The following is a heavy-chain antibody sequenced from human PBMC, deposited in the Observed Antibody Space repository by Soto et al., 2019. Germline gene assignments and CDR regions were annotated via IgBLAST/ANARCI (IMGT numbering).Heavy chain of an antibody. D-gene: IGHD2-2*01. CDR1: GGSISSGGYY. Sequence: PSETLSLTCTVSGGSISSGGYYWSWIRQHPGKGLEWIGYIYYSGSTYYNPSLKSRVTISVDTSKNQFSLKLSSVTAADTAVYYCARDRIVVVPAAKTIDYYCGMDVWGHGTTVTV. J-gene: IGHJ6*02. CDR3: ARDRIVVVPAAKTIDYYCGMDV. V-gene: IGHV4-31*03. CDR2: IYYSGST.